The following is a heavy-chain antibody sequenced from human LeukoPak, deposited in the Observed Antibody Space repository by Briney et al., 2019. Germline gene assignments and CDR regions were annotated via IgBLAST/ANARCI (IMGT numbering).Heavy chain of an antibody. CDR2: ISSSGTTI. Sequence: GGSLRLSCAASGFTFSSYEMNWVRQAPGKGLEWVSYISSSGTTINYSDSVKGRFTISRDNANSSLYQQMSSLRGVDTAVYYCARCVAVAGCLWGQGTQVTVSS. V-gene: IGHV3-48*03. J-gene: IGHJ4*02. D-gene: IGHD6-19*01. CDR3: ARCVAVAGCL. CDR1: GFTFSSYE.